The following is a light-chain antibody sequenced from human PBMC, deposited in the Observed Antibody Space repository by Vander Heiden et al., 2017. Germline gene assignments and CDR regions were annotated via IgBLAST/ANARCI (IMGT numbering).Light chain of an antibody. V-gene: IGLV2-23*02. CDR1: SSDVGSYNL. CDR2: EVS. Sequence: QSALTQPASVSGSPGQSITISCTGTSSDVGSYNLVSWYQQHPGKAPKLMIYEVSKRPSGVANRFSGSKSGTTASLTISELQAEDEADYYCCSYAGSSNWVFGGGTKLTVL. CDR3: CSYAGSSNWV. J-gene: IGLJ3*02.